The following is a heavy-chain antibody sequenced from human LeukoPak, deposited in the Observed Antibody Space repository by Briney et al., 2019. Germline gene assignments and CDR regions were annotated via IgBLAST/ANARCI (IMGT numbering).Heavy chain of an antibody. J-gene: IGHJ6*03. V-gene: IGHV4-4*07. CDR1: GRSISSYY. CDR3: ARAEGYGGNSDYYYYMDV. Sequence: SETLSLTCTVSGRSISSYYWSWIRQPAGKGLEWIGRIYTSGSTNYNPSLKGRVTMSVDTSKNQFSLKLSSVTAADTAVYYCARAEGYGGNSDYYYYMDVWGKGTTVTVSS. CDR2: IYTSGST. D-gene: IGHD4-23*01.